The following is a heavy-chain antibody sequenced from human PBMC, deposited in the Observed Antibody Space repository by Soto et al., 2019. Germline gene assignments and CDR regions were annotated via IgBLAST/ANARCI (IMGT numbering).Heavy chain of an antibody. CDR2: IIPPLDTT. V-gene: IGHV1-69*08. CDR1: GGTFSNDI. D-gene: IGHD5-12*01. Sequence: SVKVSCKTSGGTFSNDIITWVLQAPGQGLEWMGRIIPPLDTTNYAQKFQGRVTITADKSTGTAYMELNSLRSEDTAVYYCVRDSPIGSTFSGYDGIDYWGQGTLVTVSS. CDR3: VRDSPIGSTFSGYDGIDY. J-gene: IGHJ4*02.